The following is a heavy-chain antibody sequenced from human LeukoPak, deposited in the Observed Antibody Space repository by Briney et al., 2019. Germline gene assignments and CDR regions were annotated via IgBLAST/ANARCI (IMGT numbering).Heavy chain of an antibody. Sequence: ASVKVSCKASGYTFTSYYMHWVRQAPGQGLEWMGWISAYNGNTNYAQKLQGRVTMTTDTSTSTAYMELRSLRSDDTAVYYCARDHDSSGYYYGWFDPWGQGTLVTVSS. V-gene: IGHV1-18*04. CDR3: ARDHDSSGYYYGWFDP. J-gene: IGHJ5*02. D-gene: IGHD3-22*01. CDR2: ISAYNGNT. CDR1: GYTFTSYY.